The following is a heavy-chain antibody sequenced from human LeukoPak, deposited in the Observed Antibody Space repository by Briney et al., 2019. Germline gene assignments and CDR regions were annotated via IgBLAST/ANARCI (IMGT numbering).Heavy chain of an antibody. V-gene: IGHV1-2*02. CDR2: INPNSGGT. CDR3: ARAYCSSTSCYFRGAFDI. CDR1: GYTFTGYY. Sequence: ASVKVSCKAPGYTFTGYYMHWVRQAPGQGLEWMGWINPNSGGTNYAQKFQGRVTMTRDTSISTAYMELSRLRSDDTAVYYCARAYCSSTSCYFRGAFDIWGQGTMVTASS. D-gene: IGHD2-2*01. J-gene: IGHJ3*02.